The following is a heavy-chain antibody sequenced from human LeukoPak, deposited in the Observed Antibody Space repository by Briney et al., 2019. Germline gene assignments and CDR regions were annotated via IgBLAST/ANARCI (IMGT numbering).Heavy chain of an antibody. CDR3: LTAARGFTAFDY. J-gene: IGHJ4*02. CDR1: GFTFSDYC. V-gene: IGHV3-48*01. D-gene: IGHD3-10*01. CDR2: ISSGSKTM. Sequence: GRCLRLSCVVSGFTFSDYCMNWVRQAPGNVLGYIANISSGSKTMYYAVALKGRFTVSRDNAKNSLVLQMNRPTAEDMALYYCLTAARGFTAFDYWGRGILVTVSS.